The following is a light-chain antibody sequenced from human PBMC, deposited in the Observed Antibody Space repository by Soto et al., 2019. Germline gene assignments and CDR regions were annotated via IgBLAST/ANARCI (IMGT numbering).Light chain of an antibody. J-gene: IGKJ4*01. CDR1: QSVSRRY. Sequence: IVLTQSPDTLSLSPGQRATLSCRASQSVSRRYLAWYQQKPGQAAILLIYDVSERASDIPDRFSGSGSGTDFTLTINRLVPDDVAVYYCQYQGSFDGGTKVEIK. CDR3: QYQGS. V-gene: IGKV3-20*01. CDR2: DVS.